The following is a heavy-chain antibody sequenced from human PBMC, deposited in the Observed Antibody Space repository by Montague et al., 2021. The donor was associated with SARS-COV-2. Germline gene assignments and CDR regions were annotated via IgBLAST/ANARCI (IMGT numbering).Heavy chain of an antibody. Sequence: SETLSLTCAVHGGSFSTYSWNWIRQLPGKGLEWIGEIHHGGSTNYNPSLKSRVTISADTSKNQFSLKLTSVAAADTAVCYCARLGDGVVPSPILGVGPYYSYYYMDVWGKGTTVTVSS. CDR2: IHHGGST. D-gene: IGHD3-10*01. CDR3: ARLGDGVVPSPILGVGPYYSYYYMDV. J-gene: IGHJ6*03. V-gene: IGHV4-34*01. CDR1: GGSFSTYS.